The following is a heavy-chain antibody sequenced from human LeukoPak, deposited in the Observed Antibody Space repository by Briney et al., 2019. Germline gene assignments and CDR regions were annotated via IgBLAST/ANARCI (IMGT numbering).Heavy chain of an antibody. CDR3: ARSSYPYYFDY. J-gene: IGHJ4*02. Sequence: GGSLRLSCAASGFTFSSYSMNWVRQAPGKGLEWVSSISSSSSYIYYADSVKGRFTISRDNARNTLYLQMNSLRAEDTAVYYCARSSYPYYFDYWGQGTLVTVSS. CDR2: ISSSSSYI. D-gene: IGHD6-19*01. CDR1: GFTFSSYS. V-gene: IGHV3-21*01.